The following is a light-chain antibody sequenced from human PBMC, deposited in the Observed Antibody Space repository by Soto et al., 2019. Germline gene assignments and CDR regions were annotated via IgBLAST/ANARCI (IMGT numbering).Light chain of an antibody. J-gene: IGKJ4*01. V-gene: IGKV1-16*02. CDR2: AAS. CDR3: QQYNSYPFT. CDR1: RSISNY. Sequence: DIQMTQSPSSLSASVVDRVTITCRASRSISNYLAWFQQKPGKAPTSLIYAASSLQSGVPSKFSGSGSWPDFTLTIRSLQPEDFATYYCQQYNSYPFTFGGGTPVEIK.